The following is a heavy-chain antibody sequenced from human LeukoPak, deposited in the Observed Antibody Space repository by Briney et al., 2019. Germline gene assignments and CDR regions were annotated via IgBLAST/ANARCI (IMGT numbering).Heavy chain of an antibody. V-gene: IGHV5-10-1*01. CDR1: GYRFASYW. J-gene: IGHJ4*02. CDR2: IDPSDSYT. D-gene: IGHD3-22*01. Sequence: GESLRISCKGSGYRFASYWISWVRQLPGKGLERMGRIDPSDSYTNYSPSFQGHVTIAADKSISTAYLQWSSLKASDTAMYYCARGTSKVDSSGYEPHFDYWGQGTLVTVSS. CDR3: ARGTSKVDSSGYEPHFDY.